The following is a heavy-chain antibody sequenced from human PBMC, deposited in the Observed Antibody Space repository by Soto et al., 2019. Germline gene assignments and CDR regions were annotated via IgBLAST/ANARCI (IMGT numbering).Heavy chain of an antibody. D-gene: IGHD4-4*01. CDR3: AKDLSGDDYSMDY. CDR1: GVTFSSYG. Sequence: QVQLVESGGGVVQPGRSLRLSCAASGVTFSSYGMHWVRKAPGKGLEWVAVISYDGSNKYYADSVKGRFTISRDNSKNTLYLQMNSLRAEDTAVYYCAKDLSGDDYSMDYWGQGTLVTVSS. J-gene: IGHJ4*02. V-gene: IGHV3-30*18. CDR2: ISYDGSNK.